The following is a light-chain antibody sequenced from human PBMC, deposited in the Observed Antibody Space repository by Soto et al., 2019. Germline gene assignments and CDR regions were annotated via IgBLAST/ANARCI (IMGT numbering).Light chain of an antibody. CDR2: SVS. Sequence: QSALTQPRSVSGSPGQSVTISCTGTSSDVGGYNYVSWYQQHPGKAPKLMIYSVSKRPSGVPDRFSGSKSGNTASLTISGLQAEDEADYYCCSYAGRYTVFGGGTKLTVL. CDR1: SSDVGGYNY. J-gene: IGLJ2*01. V-gene: IGLV2-11*01. CDR3: CSYAGRYTV.